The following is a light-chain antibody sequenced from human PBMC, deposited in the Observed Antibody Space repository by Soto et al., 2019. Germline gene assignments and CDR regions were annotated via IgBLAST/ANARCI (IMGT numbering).Light chain of an antibody. J-gene: IGKJ4*01. CDR3: QQTYRTPLT. Sequence: DIQMTQSPSSLSSSVGYIFTITCRAGQYIGRYLNWYQQKPGKAPKLLIYAASSLHSGVPSRFSGSGSGTDFTLTISSLQPEDFATYSCQQTYRTPLTFGGGTKVDIK. V-gene: IGKV1-39*01. CDR2: AAS. CDR1: QYIGRY.